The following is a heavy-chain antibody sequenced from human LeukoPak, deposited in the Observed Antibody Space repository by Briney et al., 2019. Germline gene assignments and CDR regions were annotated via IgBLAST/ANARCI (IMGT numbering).Heavy chain of an antibody. D-gene: IGHD6-13*01. V-gene: IGHV4-59*01. CDR1: GASLNSYY. J-gene: IGHJ6*03. CDR3: ARVSAALYYHYMDV. Sequence: PSETLSLTCTVSGASLNSYYWSWIRQPPGKGLEWIGYIYSSGSTNYNPSLKSRVTISVDTSKNQFSLKLTSMTAADTAVYYCARVSAALYYHYMDVWGKGTTVTVSS. CDR2: IYSSGST.